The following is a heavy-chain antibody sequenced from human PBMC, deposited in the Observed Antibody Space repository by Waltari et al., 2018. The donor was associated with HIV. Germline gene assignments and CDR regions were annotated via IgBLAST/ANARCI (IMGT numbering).Heavy chain of an antibody. V-gene: IGHV1-18*01. CDR1: GYIFSDYS. CDR2: ISAYNGNT. D-gene: IGHD3-3*01. Sequence: QIQLVQSGAEVKKPGASVRVSCKASGYIFSDYSISWVRQAPGQGLEWMGWISAYNGNTEYERDFKGRASMTTDTATTTAYGDLRGLRFDDTAVYYCARLGYDFWSGYDYWGQGTLVTVS. J-gene: IGHJ4*02. CDR3: ARLGYDFWSGYDY.